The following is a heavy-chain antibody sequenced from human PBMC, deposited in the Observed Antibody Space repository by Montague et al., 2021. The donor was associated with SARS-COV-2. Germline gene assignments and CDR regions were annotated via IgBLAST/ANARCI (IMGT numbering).Heavy chain of an antibody. CDR3: ACGEITTRGLIYYYGMDV. CDR2: INHSGST. D-gene: IGHD4-11*01. J-gene: IGHJ6*02. Sequence: SETLSPTCAVYGGSFSGYYWTWIRQSPRKGPEWIGEINHSGSTNYNPSLKSRVTISVDTSKNQFSLKLSSVTAADTAVYYCACGEITTRGLIYYYGMDVWGQGTTVTVSS. CDR1: GGSFSGYY. V-gene: IGHV4-34*01.